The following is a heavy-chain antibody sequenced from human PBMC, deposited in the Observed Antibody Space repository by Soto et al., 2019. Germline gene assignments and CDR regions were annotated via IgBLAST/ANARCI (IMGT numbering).Heavy chain of an antibody. CDR2: INPNSGGT. V-gene: IGHV1-2*04. J-gene: IGHJ4*02. CDR1: GYTFTGYY. Sequence: ASVKVSCKASGYTFTGYYMHWVRQAPGRGLEWMGWINPNSGGTNYAQKFQGWVTMTGDTSISTAYMELSRLRSDDTAVYYCARGPRYSGYEFDYWGQGTLVTVSS. CDR3: ARGPRYSGYEFDY. D-gene: IGHD5-12*01.